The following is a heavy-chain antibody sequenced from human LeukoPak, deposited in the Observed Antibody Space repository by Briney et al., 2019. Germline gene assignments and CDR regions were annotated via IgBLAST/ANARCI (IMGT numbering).Heavy chain of an antibody. Sequence: GGSLRLSCSASGFTFSSFAMFWVRQAPGKGLEYVSGISSDGGRTNYADSVKARFTISRDNSKVTLYLQMTSLRPEDTAIYYCVKDPSGNYFYFDYWGQGSLVTVSS. CDR2: ISSDGGRT. CDR3: VKDPSGNYFYFDY. CDR1: GFTFSSFA. V-gene: IGHV3-64D*09. J-gene: IGHJ4*02. D-gene: IGHD1-26*01.